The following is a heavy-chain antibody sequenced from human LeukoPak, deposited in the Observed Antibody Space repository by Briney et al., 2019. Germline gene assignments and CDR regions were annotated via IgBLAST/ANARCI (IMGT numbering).Heavy chain of an antibody. D-gene: IGHD4-17*01. CDR3: AKAPTPGDYTDY. J-gene: IGHJ4*02. CDR1: GFTFSSYG. V-gene: IGHV3-23*01. CDR2: ISGSGGGT. Sequence: GGSLRLSCAASGFTFSSYGMHWVRQAPGRGLEWVSAISGSGGGTYYADSVKGRFTISRDNSKNTLYLQMNSLRAEDTAVYYCAKAPTPGDYTDYWGQGTLVTVSS.